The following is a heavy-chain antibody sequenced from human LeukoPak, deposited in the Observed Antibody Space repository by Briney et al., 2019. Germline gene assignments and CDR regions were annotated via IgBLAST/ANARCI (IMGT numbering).Heavy chain of an antibody. Sequence: SETLSLTCTVSGGSISSYYWSWIRQPAGKGLEWIGRIYTSGSTNYNPSLKSRVTMSVDTSKNQFSLKLSSVTAADTAVYYCARDRGPPGGWSPLGNWFDPWGQGTLVIVSS. CDR3: ARDRGPPGGWSPLGNWFDP. D-gene: IGHD6-19*01. CDR1: GGSISSYY. J-gene: IGHJ5*02. V-gene: IGHV4-4*07. CDR2: IYTSGST.